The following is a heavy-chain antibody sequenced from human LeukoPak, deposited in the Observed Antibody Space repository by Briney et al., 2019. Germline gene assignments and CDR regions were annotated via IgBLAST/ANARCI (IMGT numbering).Heavy chain of an antibody. Sequence: GGSLRLSCAASGFNFITAAMTWVRQAPGKGLEWVSLIGSSGGSTYYADSVKGRFTISRDNSNHTLSLQMNSLRVEDTAIYYCVKDIQLSTWGLGTMVTVSS. D-gene: IGHD5-24*01. CDR3: VKDIQLST. V-gene: IGHV3-23*01. CDR2: IGSSGGST. J-gene: IGHJ3*01. CDR1: GFNFITAA.